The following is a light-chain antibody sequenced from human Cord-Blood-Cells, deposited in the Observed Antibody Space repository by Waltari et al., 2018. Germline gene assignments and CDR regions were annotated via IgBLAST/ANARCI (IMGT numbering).Light chain of an antibody. V-gene: IGKV1-39*01. CDR1: QSISSY. CDR2: AAS. J-gene: IGKJ1*01. CDR3: QQSYSTPPT. Sequence: DIQMTQSPSSLSASVGDRVTITCRASQSISSYLNWYLQKPGKAPKLLIYAASSLQSGVPSRFSGSGSGTDFTLTISSLQPEDFATYYCQQSYSTPPTFGQGTKVKIK.